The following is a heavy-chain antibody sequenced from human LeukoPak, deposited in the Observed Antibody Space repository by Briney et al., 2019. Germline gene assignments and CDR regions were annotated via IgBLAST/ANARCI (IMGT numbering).Heavy chain of an antibody. V-gene: IGHV4-4*07. J-gene: IGHJ3*02. CDR2: IYTSGST. D-gene: IGHD6-6*01. Sequence: SETLSLTCTVSGGSISSYYWSWIRQPAGKGLEWIGRIYTSGSTNYNPSLKSRVTMSVDTSKNQFSLKLSSVTAADTAVYYCAKTLAARPGGSAFDIWGQGTMVTVSS. CDR3: AKTLAARPGGSAFDI. CDR1: GGSISSYY.